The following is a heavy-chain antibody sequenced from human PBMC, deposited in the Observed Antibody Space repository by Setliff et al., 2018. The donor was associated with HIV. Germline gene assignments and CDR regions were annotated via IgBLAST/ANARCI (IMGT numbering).Heavy chain of an antibody. D-gene: IGHD3-22*01. CDR1: GYTFTGYY. Sequence: ASVKVSCKASGYTFTGYYMHWVRQAPGSGLEWMGWINPNSGGTNYAQKFQGRVTMTRDTSISTAYMELSRPISADTAVYYCAGAYYDSSGYIFFPGLPDYWGQGTRVTVSS. CDR3: AGAYYDSSGYIFFPGLPDY. CDR2: INPNSGGT. V-gene: IGHV1-2*02. J-gene: IGHJ4*02.